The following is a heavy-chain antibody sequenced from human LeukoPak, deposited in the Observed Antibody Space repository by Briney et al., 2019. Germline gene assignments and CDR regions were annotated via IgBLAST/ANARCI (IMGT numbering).Heavy chain of an antibody. CDR1: NGSITNYY. J-gene: IGHJ4*02. Sequence: KPSETLSLTCTVSNGSITNYYWSWIRQPPGRRLEWIGYIYYSGSTNYNPSLKSRATILVDTSKNQFSLKLTSVTSADTAVYYCARVGPQEQLWPQSHDNWGQGTLVTVSS. CDR3: ARVGPQEQLWPQSHDN. V-gene: IGHV4-59*01. CDR2: IYYSGST. D-gene: IGHD5-18*01.